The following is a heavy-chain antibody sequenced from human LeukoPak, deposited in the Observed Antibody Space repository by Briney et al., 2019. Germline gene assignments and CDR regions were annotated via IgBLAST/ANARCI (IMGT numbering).Heavy chain of an antibody. Sequence: ASVKVSCKASGYTFTSSYIHWVRQAPGQGLEWMGIINPSGGSTSYAQKFQGRVTMTRDMSTSTVYMELSSLRSEDTAVYYCAGPNLAMSDAFDIWGQGTMVTVSS. V-gene: IGHV1-46*01. CDR1: GYTFTSSY. CDR2: INPSGGST. CDR3: AGPNLAMSDAFDI. J-gene: IGHJ3*02.